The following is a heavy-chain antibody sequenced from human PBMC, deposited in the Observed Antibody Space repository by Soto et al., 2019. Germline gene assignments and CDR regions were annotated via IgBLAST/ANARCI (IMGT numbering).Heavy chain of an antibody. V-gene: IGHV1-18*04. CDR1: GYTFTSYG. J-gene: IGHJ6*02. CDR2: ISAYNGNT. D-gene: IGHD3-3*01. CDR3: ARDPAGPYDFWSGYFAPYYYYYYGMDV. Sequence: ASVKVSCKASGYTFTSYGISWVRQAPGQGLEWMGWISAYNGNTNYAQKLQGRVTMTTDTSTSTAYMELRSLRSDDTAVYYCARDPAGPYDFWSGYFAPYYYYYYGMDVWGQGTTVT.